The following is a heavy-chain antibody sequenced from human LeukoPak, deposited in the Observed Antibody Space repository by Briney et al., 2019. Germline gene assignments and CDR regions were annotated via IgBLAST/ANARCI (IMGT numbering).Heavy chain of an antibody. CDR2: ISSSGSTI. CDR3: AGYRVSHHYYYYMDV. J-gene: IGHJ6*03. V-gene: IGHV3-11*04. CDR1: GFTFSDYY. Sequence: GGSLRLSCAASGFTFSDYYMSWIRQAPGKGLEWVSYISSSGSTIYYADSVKGRFTISRDNAKNSLYLQMNSLRAEDTAVYYCAGYRVSHHYYYYMDVWGKGTTVTVSS. D-gene: IGHD6-13*01.